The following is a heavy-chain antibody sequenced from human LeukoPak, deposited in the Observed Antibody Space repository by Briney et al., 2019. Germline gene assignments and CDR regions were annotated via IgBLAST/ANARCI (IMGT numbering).Heavy chain of an antibody. J-gene: IGHJ4*02. Sequence: PGGPLRLSCAASGFTFSSYGLHWVRQAPGRGLDWVAVISNDGTTKYYADSVRGRFTISSDSSKHTVYLQMNSLRPEDTAVYYCARATGSGYDLGIYYFDYWGQGTLVTVSS. V-gene: IGHV3-30*03. D-gene: IGHD5-12*01. CDR3: ARATGSGYDLGIYYFDY. CDR1: GFTFSSYG. CDR2: ISNDGTTK.